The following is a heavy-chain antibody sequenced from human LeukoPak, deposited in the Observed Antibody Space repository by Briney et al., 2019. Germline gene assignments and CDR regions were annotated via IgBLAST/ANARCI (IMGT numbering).Heavy chain of an antibody. V-gene: IGHV1-2*06. J-gene: IGHJ4*02. CDR2: INPNSGGT. CDR1: GYTFTDYY. CDR3: ARGEWLLHY. D-gene: IGHD5-18*01. Sequence: ASVKVSCKASGYTFTDYYIHWVRQAPGKGLEWMGRINPNSGGTNSAQKFKGRVTMTRDTSISTAYMELSRLRSDDTAVYYCARGEWLLHYWGQGILVTVAS.